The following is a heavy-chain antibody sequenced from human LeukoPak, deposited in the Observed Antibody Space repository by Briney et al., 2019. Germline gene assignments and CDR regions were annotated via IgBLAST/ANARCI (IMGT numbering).Heavy chain of an antibody. Sequence: GGSLRLSCAASGFTFSSYAMSGVRQAPGKGLEWVSAISGSGGSTYYADSVKGRFTISRDNSKNTLYLQMNSLRAEDTAVYYCASDYGGNFNYYYGMDVWGQGTTVTVS. CDR1: GFTFSSYA. J-gene: IGHJ6*02. D-gene: IGHD4-23*01. CDR2: ISGSGGST. V-gene: IGHV3-23*01. CDR3: ASDYGGNFNYYYGMDV.